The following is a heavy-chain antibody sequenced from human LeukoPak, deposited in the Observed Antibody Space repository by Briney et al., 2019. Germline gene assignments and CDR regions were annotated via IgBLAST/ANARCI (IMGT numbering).Heavy chain of an antibody. V-gene: IGHV3-23*01. CDR2: IGGSGGST. J-gene: IGHJ4*02. CDR3: AKVSTPYYDFKSGYQTRFDY. Sequence: GGSLRLSCAASGFTFSSYAMTWVRQAPGKGLEWVSAIGGSGGSTYYADSVKGRFTISRDNSKNTQYLQMNSLGAEDTAVYYCAKVSTPYYDFKSGYQTRFDYWGQGTLVTVPS. CDR1: GFTFSSYA. D-gene: IGHD3-3*01.